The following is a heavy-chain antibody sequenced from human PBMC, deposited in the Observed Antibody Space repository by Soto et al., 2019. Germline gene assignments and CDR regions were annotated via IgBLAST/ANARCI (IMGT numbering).Heavy chain of an antibody. V-gene: IGHV2-26*01. Sequence: QVTLKESGPVLVKPTETLTLTCTVSGFSLRNARMGVSWIRQPPGKALEWLAHILSSDEKSYNTSLKGRVTLSKDTSKSQVVLTMTYVDPVDTATYFCARMLAVNYYYYYLDFWGEGTTVTVSS. J-gene: IGHJ6*03. CDR1: GFSLRNARMG. D-gene: IGHD3-22*01. CDR3: ARMLAVNYYYYYLDF. CDR2: ILSSDEK.